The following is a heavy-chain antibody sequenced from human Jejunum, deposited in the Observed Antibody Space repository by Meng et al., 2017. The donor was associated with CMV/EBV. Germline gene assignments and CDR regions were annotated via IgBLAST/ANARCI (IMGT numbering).Heavy chain of an antibody. CDR3: ARLLWSGDVCFDY. CDR1: GGSIDSGGNF. Sequence: GGSIDSGGNFWSWIRQRPGKGLEWIGNIYYFRGGTNHSPSFKSRVTISMDTSKNQFSLKLTSVTAADTAIYYCARLLWSGDVCFDYWGQGTLVTVSS. V-gene: IGHV4-31*02. D-gene: IGHD3-3*01. J-gene: IGHJ4*02. CDR2: IYYFRGGT.